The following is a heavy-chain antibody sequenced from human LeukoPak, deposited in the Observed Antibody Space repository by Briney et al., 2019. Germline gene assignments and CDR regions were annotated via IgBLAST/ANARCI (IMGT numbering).Heavy chain of an antibody. CDR1: GGSISSYF. V-gene: IGHV4-59*01. CDR2: IYYSGST. D-gene: IGHD1-26*01. Sequence: SETLSLTCTVSGGSISSYFWTWIRQPPGKGLEWIGYIYYSGSTSYNPSLKSRVTMSVDTSKNQFSLNLNSVTAADTAVYYCARGYLDWFDPWGQGTLVTVS. J-gene: IGHJ5*02. CDR3: ARGYLDWFDP.